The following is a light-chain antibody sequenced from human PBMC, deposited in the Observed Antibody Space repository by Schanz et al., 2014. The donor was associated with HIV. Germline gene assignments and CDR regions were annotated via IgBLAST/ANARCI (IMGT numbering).Light chain of an antibody. CDR2: EVT. J-gene: IGLJ2*01. V-gene: IGLV2-8*01. CDR3: SSIGGDNSLL. Sequence: QSALTQPPSVSGSPGQSVTISCTGTSSDVGSYNRVSWYQQHPGKAPKLMIYEVTKRPSGVPDRFSGSKSGSTASLTVSGLQAEDEAEYYCSSIGGDNSLLFGGGTKVTVL. CDR1: SSDVGSYNR.